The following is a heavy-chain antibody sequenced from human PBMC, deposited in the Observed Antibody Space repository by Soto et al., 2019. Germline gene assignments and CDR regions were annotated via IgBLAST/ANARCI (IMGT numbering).Heavy chain of an antibody. CDR3: ATNHDDISGRTPLLFDS. CDR1: GDSIGTGGYY. V-gene: IGHV4-31*03. Sequence: QVQLQESGPGLVKTSQTLSLTCTVSGDSIGTGGYYWDWIRQHPGKGPEWIGYIHYSGNTYYNPSLKSRLTISLDTCKNQFSLHLSSVTAADTAVYYCATNHDDISGRTPLLFDSWGQGTLVTVSS. CDR2: IHYSGNT. J-gene: IGHJ4*02. D-gene: IGHD3-22*01.